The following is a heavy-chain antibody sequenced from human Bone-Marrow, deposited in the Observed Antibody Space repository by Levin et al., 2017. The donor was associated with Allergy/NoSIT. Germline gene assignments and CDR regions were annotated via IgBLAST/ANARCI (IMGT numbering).Heavy chain of an antibody. J-gene: IGHJ4*02. CDR3: ARGAAYYYGSGSLTHDY. Sequence: GGSLRLSCAASGFTFSSYAMHWVRQAPGKGLEWVAVISYDGSNKYYADSVKGRFTISRDNSKNTLYLQMNSLRAEDTAVYYCARGAAYYYGSGSLTHDYWGQGTLVTVSS. CDR1: GFTFSSYA. D-gene: IGHD3-10*01. V-gene: IGHV3-30-3*01. CDR2: ISYDGSNK.